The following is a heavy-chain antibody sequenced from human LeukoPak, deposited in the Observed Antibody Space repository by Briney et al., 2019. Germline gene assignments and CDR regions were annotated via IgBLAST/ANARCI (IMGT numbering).Heavy chain of an antibody. CDR3: ARDTPLRLENWFDP. CDR2: IIPIFGTA. V-gene: IGHV1-69*13. J-gene: IGHJ5*02. Sequence: SVKVSCKASGGTFSSYVINWVRQAPGQGLEWMGGIIPIFGTANYAQKFQGRVTITADESTTTAYMELSSLRSEDTAVYYCARDTPLRLENWFDPWGQGTLVTVSS. CDR1: GGTFSSYV. D-gene: IGHD1-1*01.